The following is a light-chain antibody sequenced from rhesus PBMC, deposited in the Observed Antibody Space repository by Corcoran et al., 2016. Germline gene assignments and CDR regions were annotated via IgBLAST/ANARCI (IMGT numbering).Light chain of an antibody. Sequence: EIVMTQSPATLSLSPGERATLSCRASQSVSSYVAWYQQKPEQAPRLLINGASSRATCIHERCSGSGSRTDFTHIISSLEPEDVGVYYCQQYNIWKTFGQGTKVEIK. J-gene: IGKJ1*01. CDR3: QQYNIWKT. CDR2: GAS. CDR1: QSVSSY. V-gene: IGKV3S9*01.